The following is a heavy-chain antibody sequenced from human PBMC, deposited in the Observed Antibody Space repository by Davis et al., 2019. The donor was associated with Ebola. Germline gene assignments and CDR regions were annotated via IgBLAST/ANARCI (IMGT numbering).Heavy chain of an antibody. D-gene: IGHD3-3*01. J-gene: IGHJ6*02. CDR3: ANGGPYYDFWSGYYTNYYYGMDV. Sequence: GGSLRLSCAVYGASFSGYYWSWIRQPPGKGLEWVSYISSSRSTIHYADSVKGRFTISRDNSKNTLYLQMNSLRAEDTAVYYCANGGPYYDFWSGYYTNYYYGMDVWGQGTTVTVSS. CDR2: ISSSRSTI. CDR1: GASFSGYY. V-gene: IGHV3-11*01.